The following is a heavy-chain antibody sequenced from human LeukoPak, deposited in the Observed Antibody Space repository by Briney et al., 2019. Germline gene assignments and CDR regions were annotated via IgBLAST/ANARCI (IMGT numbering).Heavy chain of an antibody. D-gene: IGHD1-14*01. CDR1: GFTVITND. V-gene: IGHV3-53*01. Sequence: GGSLRLSCAASGFTVITNDMTWVRQAPGNGLEWVSVLCDGNTKYADSVQGRFTISRDNSKNTLYLEMNSLSPDDTAVYYCARGVEPLAANTLAYWGQGTLVTVSS. CDR3: ARGVEPLAANTLAY. CDR2: LCDGNT. J-gene: IGHJ4*02.